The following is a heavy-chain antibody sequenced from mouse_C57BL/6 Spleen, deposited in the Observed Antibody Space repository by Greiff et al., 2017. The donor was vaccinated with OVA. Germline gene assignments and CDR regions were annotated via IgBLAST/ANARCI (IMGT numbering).Heavy chain of an antibody. CDR3: AREGGDSSGYFSLDY. CDR1: GYTFTDYN. CDR2: INPNNGGT. V-gene: IGHV1-18*01. D-gene: IGHD3-2*02. J-gene: IGHJ2*01. Sequence: EVKLQESGPELVKPGASVKIPCKASGYTFTDYNMDWVKQSHGKSLEWIGDINPNNGGTIYNQKFKGKATLTVDKSSSTAYMELRSLTSEATASYYCAREGGDSSGYFSLDYWGQGTTLTVSS.